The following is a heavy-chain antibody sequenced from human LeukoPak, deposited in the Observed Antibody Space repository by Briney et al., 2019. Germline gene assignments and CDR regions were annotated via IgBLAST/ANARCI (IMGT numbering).Heavy chain of an antibody. D-gene: IGHD4-17*01. Sequence: PGGSLRLSCAASGFTFSSYETNWVRQAPGKGLEWVSYISSSGSTIYYADSVKGRFTISRDNAKNSLYLQMNSLRAEDTAVYYCARDEKGDYYYWGQGTLVTVSS. CDR1: GFTFSSYE. CDR2: ISSSGSTI. V-gene: IGHV3-48*03. J-gene: IGHJ4*02. CDR3: ARDEKGDYYY.